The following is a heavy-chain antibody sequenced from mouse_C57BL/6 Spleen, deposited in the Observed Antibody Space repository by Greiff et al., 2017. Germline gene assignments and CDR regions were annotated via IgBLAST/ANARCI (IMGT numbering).Heavy chain of an antibody. D-gene: IGHD3-1*01. CDR3: ARDREGNYFDY. V-gene: IGHV5-16*01. CDR1: GFTFSDYY. J-gene: IGHJ2*01. CDR2: INYDGSST. Sequence: EVHLVESEGGLVQPGSSMKLSCTASGFTFSDYYMAWVRQVPEKGLEWVANINYDGSSTYYLDSLKSRFIISRDNAKNILYLQMSSLKSEDTATYYCARDREGNYFDYWGQGTTLTVSS.